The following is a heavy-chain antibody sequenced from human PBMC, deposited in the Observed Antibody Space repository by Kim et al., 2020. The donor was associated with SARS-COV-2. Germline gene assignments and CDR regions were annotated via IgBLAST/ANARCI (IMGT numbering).Heavy chain of an antibody. V-gene: IGHV3-23*01. CDR1: GFTFSSYA. D-gene: IGHD3-10*02. J-gene: IGHJ6*02. Sequence: GGSLRLSCAASGFTFSSYAMSWVRQAPGKGLEWVSAISGSGGSTYYADSVKGRFTISRDNSKNTLYLQMNSLRAEDTAVYYCAKGTTPYGMSYVYGMDVWGQGTTVTVSS. CDR3: AKGTTPYGMSYVYGMDV. CDR2: ISGSGGST.